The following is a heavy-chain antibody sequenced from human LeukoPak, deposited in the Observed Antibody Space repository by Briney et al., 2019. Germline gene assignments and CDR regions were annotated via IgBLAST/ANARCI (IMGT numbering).Heavy chain of an antibody. J-gene: IGHJ4*02. CDR2: IYYGGSS. CDR3: AIVPPGYSYGFDY. CDR1: GGSFSGYY. D-gene: IGHD5-18*01. V-gene: IGHV4-59*08. Sequence: SETLSLTCTVSGGSFSGYYWSWIRRSPGKGLEWVGCIYYGGSSQYNPSLKSRVSMSLDTSNNQLSLRLTSVTAADTAVYYCAIVPPGYSYGFDYWGQGILVTVSS.